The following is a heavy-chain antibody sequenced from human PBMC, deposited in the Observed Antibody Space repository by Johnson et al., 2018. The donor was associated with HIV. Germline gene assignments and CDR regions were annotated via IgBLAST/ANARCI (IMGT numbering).Heavy chain of an antibody. CDR3: TIDPIFLGYWYHSSP. V-gene: IGHV3-15*01. CDR2: IKSKTDGGTT. Sequence: MLLVESGGGLVKPGWSLRLSCAASGFTFSNAWMSWVRQAPGKGLEWVGRIKSKTDGGTTDYAAPVKGRFTISRDDSKNTVYLQMNSLKTEDTAVYFCTIDPIFLGYWYHSSPWGQGTMVTVSS. CDR1: GFTFSNAW. J-gene: IGHJ3*01. D-gene: IGHD3-22*01.